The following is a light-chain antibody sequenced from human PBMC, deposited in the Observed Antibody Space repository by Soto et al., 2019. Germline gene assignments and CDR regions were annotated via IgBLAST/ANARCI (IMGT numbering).Light chain of an antibody. Sequence: QSVLTQPRSVSGSPGQSVTISCTGTSSDVGAYNYVSWYQQHPGKAPKLMIYDVSKRPSGVPDRLSGSKSGNTASLTISGLRADDEADYYCCSYAGRYTYVFGTGTKLTVL. CDR1: SSDVGAYNY. V-gene: IGLV2-11*01. J-gene: IGLJ1*01. CDR2: DVS. CDR3: CSYAGRYTYV.